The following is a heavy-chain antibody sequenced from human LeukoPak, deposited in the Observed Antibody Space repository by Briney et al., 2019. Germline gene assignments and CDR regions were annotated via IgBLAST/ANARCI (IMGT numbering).Heavy chain of an antibody. V-gene: IGHV3-15*01. D-gene: IGHD3-3*01. CDR3: TRDRGVRAIDY. Sequence: PGGSLRLSCAASGFTFSNSWMSWVRQAPGKGLERVGRIKSSTDGGTTGYAAPVKGRFTISRDDSKSIAYLQMNSLKTEDTAVYYCTRDRGVRAIDYWGQGTLVTVSS. CDR1: GFTFSNSW. J-gene: IGHJ4*02. CDR2: IKSSTDGGTT.